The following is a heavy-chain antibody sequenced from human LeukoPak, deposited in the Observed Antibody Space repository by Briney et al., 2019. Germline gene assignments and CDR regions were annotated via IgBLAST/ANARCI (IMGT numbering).Heavy chain of an antibody. Sequence: ASVKVSCKASGYTFTGYYMHWVRQAPGQGLEWMGWINPNSGGTDYAQKFQGRVTMTRDTSISTAYMELSRLRSDDTAVYYCAILPGYSSSSVDYWGQGTLVTVSS. CDR1: GYTFTGYY. D-gene: IGHD6-13*01. CDR3: AILPGYSSSSVDY. V-gene: IGHV1-2*02. CDR2: INPNSGGT. J-gene: IGHJ4*02.